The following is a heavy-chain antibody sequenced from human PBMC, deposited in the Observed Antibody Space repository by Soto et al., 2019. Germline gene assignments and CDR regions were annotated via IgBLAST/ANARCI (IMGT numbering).Heavy chain of an antibody. CDR1: GFTFGSYA. D-gene: IGHD6-19*01. CDR3: AKGYEVSPPVASGWYSNYFYGVDV. CDR2: ISGTGDSS. J-gene: IGHJ6*02. Sequence: EVQLLESGGGLVQPGGSLRLSCAASGFTFGSYAMSWVRQAPGKGLEWVSLISGTGDSSEYANSVKGRFTISRDYSKTTVFLQMNSLRAEDTAVYFCAKGYEVSPPVASGWYSNYFYGVDVWGRGTTVTVSS. V-gene: IGHV3-23*01.